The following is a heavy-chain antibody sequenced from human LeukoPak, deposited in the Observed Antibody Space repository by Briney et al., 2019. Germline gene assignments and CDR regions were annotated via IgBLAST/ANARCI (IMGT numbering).Heavy chain of an antibody. Sequence: VGSLRLSCAASGFTFRSYSMNWVRQTPGKGLEWVSSISSSSSYIHYADSVKGRFTIPRDNAKTSLYLQMNSLRAEDTAVYYCARIYCSGGSCYSCFDFWGRGTLVTVSS. CDR3: ARIYCSGGSCYSCFDF. CDR2: ISSSSSYI. CDR1: GFTFRSYS. D-gene: IGHD2-15*01. J-gene: IGHJ4*02. V-gene: IGHV3-21*01.